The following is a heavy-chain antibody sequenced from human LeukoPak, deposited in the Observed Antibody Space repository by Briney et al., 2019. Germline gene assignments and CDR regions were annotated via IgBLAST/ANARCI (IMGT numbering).Heavy chain of an antibody. CDR1: GYTFTSYD. CDR2: MNPNSGNT. J-gene: IGHJ4*02. CDR3: ARVDYDYVWGSYRQTTLFDY. D-gene: IGHD3-16*02. Sequence: ASVKVSCKASGYTFTSYDINWVRQATGQGLEWMGWMNPNSGNTGYAQKFQGRVTMTGNTSISTAYMELSSLRSEDTAVYYCARVDYDYVWGSYRQTTLFDYWGQGTLVTVSS. V-gene: IGHV1-8*01.